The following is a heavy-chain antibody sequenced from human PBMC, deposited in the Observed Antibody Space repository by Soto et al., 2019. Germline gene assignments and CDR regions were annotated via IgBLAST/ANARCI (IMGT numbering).Heavy chain of an antibody. CDR1: GFTFSSYS. V-gene: IGHV3-21*01. J-gene: IGHJ4*02. CDR3: ARGDDGSGYYYEGLGY. D-gene: IGHD3-22*01. Sequence: EVQLVESGGGLVKPGGSLRLSCAASGFTFSSYSMNWVRQAPGKGLEWVSSISSSSSYIYYADSVKGRFTISRDNAKNSLYLQMNSLRAEETAVHYCARGDDGSGYYYEGLGYWGQGTLVTVSS. CDR2: ISSSSSYI.